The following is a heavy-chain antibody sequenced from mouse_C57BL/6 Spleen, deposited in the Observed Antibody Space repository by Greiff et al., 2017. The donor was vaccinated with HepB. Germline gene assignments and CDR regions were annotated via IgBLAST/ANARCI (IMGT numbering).Heavy chain of an antibody. V-gene: IGHV1-72*01. Sequence: QVHVKQPGAELVKPGASVKLSCKASGYTFTSYWMHWVKQRPGRGLEWIGRIDPNSGGTKYNEKFKSKATLTVDKPSSTAYMQLSSLTSEDSAVYYCAKDYYGSSYWFAYWGQGTLVTVSA. D-gene: IGHD1-1*01. CDR1: GYTFTSYW. CDR3: AKDYYGSSYWFAY. CDR2: IDPNSGGT. J-gene: IGHJ3*01.